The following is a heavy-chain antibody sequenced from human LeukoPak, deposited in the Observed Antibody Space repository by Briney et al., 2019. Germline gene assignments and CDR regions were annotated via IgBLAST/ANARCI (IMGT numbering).Heavy chain of an antibody. CDR2: INTDGTVT. CDR1: GFTFSKYW. D-gene: IGHD6-19*01. Sequence: PGGSLRLSCAASGFTFSKYWMLRVRQAPGKGLESVSRINTDGTVTTYADSVKGRFTVSRDNADNTMFLQMNRVRDEDTAVYYCATKQWLAPPPDSWGQGTPVTVSS. J-gene: IGHJ4*02. V-gene: IGHV3-74*01. CDR3: ATKQWLAPPPDS.